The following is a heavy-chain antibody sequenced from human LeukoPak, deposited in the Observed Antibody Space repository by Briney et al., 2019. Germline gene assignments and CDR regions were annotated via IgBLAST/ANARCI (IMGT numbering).Heavy chain of an antibody. V-gene: IGHV3-15*07. CDR1: GFIFSNAW. D-gene: IGHD3-9*01. Sequence: GGSLRLSCAASGFIFSNAWMNWVRQAPGKGLEWVGRIKSKTDGGTTDYAAPVKGRFIISRDDSKNTLYLQMNSLKPEDTALYYCTTVYLTGEGNDYWGQGTLVTVSS. CDR3: TTVYLTGEGNDY. J-gene: IGHJ4*02. CDR2: IKSKTDGGTT.